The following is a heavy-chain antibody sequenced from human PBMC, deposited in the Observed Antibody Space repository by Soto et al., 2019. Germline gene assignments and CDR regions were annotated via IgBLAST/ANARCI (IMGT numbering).Heavy chain of an antibody. Sequence: SETLSLTCTVSGGSVSSGSYYWTWIRQSPGKGLEWMGYIISSGSTDYNPPLKSRVTMSVDTSKNQFSLKLRSVIVADTAVYHCARFVRSCSATTCSTRADVWGQGITVTVSS. CDR1: GGSVSSGSYY. D-gene: IGHD2-2*01. CDR2: IISSGST. V-gene: IGHV4-61*01. CDR3: ARFVRSCSATTCSTRADV. J-gene: IGHJ6*02.